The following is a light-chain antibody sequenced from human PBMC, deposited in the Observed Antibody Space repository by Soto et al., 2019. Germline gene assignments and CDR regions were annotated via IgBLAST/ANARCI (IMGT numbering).Light chain of an antibody. Sequence: EIVLTQSPGTLSLSPGQRATLSCRASQSLSSNYLAWYQQKPGLAPRLLIYGASSRATGIPDRFSGSASGTDFTLSISRLGPEDFAVYYCHQYDSSPLTFGGGTKVEIK. CDR1: QSLSSNY. J-gene: IGKJ4*01. V-gene: IGKV3-20*01. CDR3: HQYDSSPLT. CDR2: GAS.